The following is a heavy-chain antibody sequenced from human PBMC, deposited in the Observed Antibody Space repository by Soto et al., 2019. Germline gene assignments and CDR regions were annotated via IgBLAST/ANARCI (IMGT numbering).Heavy chain of an antibody. CDR1: GGSFSGYY. V-gene: IGHV4-34*01. CDR3: ARNYYVWGSYRPKLWYFDL. Sequence: PSATLSLTCAVYGGSFSGYYWSWIRQPPGKGLEWIGEINHSGSTNYNPSLKSRVTISVDTSKNQFSLKLSSVTAADTAVYYCARNYYVWGSYRPKLWYFDLWGRGTLVTVSS. D-gene: IGHD3-16*02. CDR2: INHSGST. J-gene: IGHJ2*01.